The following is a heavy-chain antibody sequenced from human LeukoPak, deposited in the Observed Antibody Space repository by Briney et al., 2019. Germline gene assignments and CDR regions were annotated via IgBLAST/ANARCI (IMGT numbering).Heavy chain of an antibody. D-gene: IGHD6-19*01. CDR1: GGTFSSYA. CDR2: IIPIFGTA. CDR3: ARGGAPYSSGWYVY. J-gene: IGHJ4*02. Sequence: GSSVTVSCTASGGTFSSYAISWVRQAPGQGLEWMGGIIPIFGTANYAQKFQGRVTITADESTSTAYMELSSLRSEDTAVYYCARGGAPYSSGWYVYWGQGTLVTVSS. V-gene: IGHV1-69*01.